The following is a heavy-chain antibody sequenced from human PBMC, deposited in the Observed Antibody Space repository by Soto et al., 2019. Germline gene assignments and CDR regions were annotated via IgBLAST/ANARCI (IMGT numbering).Heavy chain of an antibody. CDR3: ASVVGGDSEYYFDY. V-gene: IGHV3-30-3*01. CDR1: GFTFSNYA. D-gene: IGHD4-17*01. CDR2: ISYDGINK. J-gene: IGHJ4*02. Sequence: QVQLVESGGGVVQPGRSLRLSCAASGFTFSNYAIHWVRQAPGKGLEWVAVISYDGINKYYADSVKGRFSIFRDNSKNTVYLPMNILKAEDTAVYYCASVVGGDSEYYFDYWGQGTLVTVSS.